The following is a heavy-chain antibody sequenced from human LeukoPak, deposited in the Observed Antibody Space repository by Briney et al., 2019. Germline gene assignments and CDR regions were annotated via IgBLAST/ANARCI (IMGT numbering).Heavy chain of an antibody. CDR2: ISYDGSNK. V-gene: IGHV3-30*18. CDR1: GFTFSSYG. CDR3: AKGSVIAAGVPDY. J-gene: IGHJ4*02. D-gene: IGHD6-13*01. Sequence: GGSLRLPCAASGFTFSSYGMHWVRQAPGKGLEWVAVISYDGSNKYYADSVKGRFTISRDNSKNTLYLQMNSLRAEDTAVYYCAKGSVIAAGVPDYWGQGTLVTVSS.